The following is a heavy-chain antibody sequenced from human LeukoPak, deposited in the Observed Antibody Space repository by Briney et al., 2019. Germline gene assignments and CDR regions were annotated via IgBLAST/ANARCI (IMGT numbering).Heavy chain of an antibody. D-gene: IGHD5-18*01. Sequence: ASVKVSCKASGYTFTSYGISWVRQAPGQGLEWMGWISAYNGNTNYAQKLQGRVTMTTDTSTSTAYMELRSLRSDDTAVYYCARDRIRLWGSTGLYYFDYWGQGTLVTVSS. CDR3: ARDRIRLWGSTGLYYFDY. J-gene: IGHJ4*02. CDR1: GYTFTSYG. CDR2: ISAYNGNT. V-gene: IGHV1-18*01.